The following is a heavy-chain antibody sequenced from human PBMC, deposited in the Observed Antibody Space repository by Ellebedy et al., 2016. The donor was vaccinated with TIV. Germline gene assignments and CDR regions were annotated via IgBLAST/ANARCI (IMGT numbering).Heavy chain of an antibody. CDR1: GGSIRSGDYY. CDR3: ARDVRVTDSDTSGIDY. J-gene: IGHJ4*02. V-gene: IGHV4-30-4*01. Sequence: SETLSLXXTVSGGSIRSGDYYWSWIRQPPGKGLEWIGYIFYGGSTYYNPSLKSRVAISADTSKNQLSLKLKSVTAADTAVYYCARDVRVTDSDTSGIDYWGQGTLVTVSS. CDR2: IFYGGST. D-gene: IGHD3-22*01.